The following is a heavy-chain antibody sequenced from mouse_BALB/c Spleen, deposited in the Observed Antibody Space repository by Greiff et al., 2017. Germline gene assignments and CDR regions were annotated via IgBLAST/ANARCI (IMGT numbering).Heavy chain of an antibody. J-gene: IGHJ2*01. CDR1: GYSITSGYY. CDR2: ISYDGSN. V-gene: IGHV3-6*02. D-gene: IGHD4-1*01. Sequence: EVHLVESGPGLVKPSQSLSLTCSVTGYSITSGYYWNWIRQFPGNKLEWMGYISYDGSNNYNPSLKNRISITRDTSKNQFFLKLNSVTTEDTATYYCARRSLTAHFDYWGQGTTLTVSS. CDR3: ARRSLTAHFDY.